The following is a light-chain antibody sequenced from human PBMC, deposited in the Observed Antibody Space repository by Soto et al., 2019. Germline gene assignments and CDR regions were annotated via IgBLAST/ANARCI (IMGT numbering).Light chain of an antibody. Sequence: LVLTQSPSASASLGASDKLTCILSSGHSSYAIAWHQQQPEKGPRYLMRLNSDGSHNKGDGIPDRFSGSSSGAERYLTISILQSEDEADYYCQTWGTDFRVFGGGIKLTVL. CDR2: LNSDGSH. V-gene: IGLV4-69*02. CDR3: QTWGTDFRV. J-gene: IGLJ2*01. CDR1: SGHSSYA.